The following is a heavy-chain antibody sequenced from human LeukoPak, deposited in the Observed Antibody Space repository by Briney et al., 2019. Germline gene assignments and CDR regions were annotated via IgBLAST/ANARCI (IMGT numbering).Heavy chain of an antibody. J-gene: IGHJ3*02. CDR2: MNPNSGNT. CDR1: GYTFTSYD. D-gene: IGHD6-19*01. CDR3: ARHGGSGNAFDI. V-gene: IGHV1-8*03. Sequence: ASVKVSCKASGYTFTSYDINWVRQATGQGLEWLGWMNPNSGNTGYAQKFQGRVTITRNTSISTAYMELSSLRSEDTAVYYCARHGGSGNAFDIWGQGTMVTVSS.